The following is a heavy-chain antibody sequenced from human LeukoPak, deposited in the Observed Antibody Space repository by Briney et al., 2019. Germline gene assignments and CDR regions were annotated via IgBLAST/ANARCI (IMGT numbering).Heavy chain of an antibody. CDR1: GYTFTSYD. CDR3: ARWGGYDFDYYYGMDV. Sequence: ASVKVSCKASGYTFTSYDINWVRQATGQGLEWMGWMNPNSGNTGYAQKFQGRVTMTRNTSISTAYMELSSLRSEDTAVYYCARWGGYDFDYYYGMDVWGQGTAVTVSS. J-gene: IGHJ6*02. V-gene: IGHV1-8*01. D-gene: IGHD5-12*01. CDR2: MNPNSGNT.